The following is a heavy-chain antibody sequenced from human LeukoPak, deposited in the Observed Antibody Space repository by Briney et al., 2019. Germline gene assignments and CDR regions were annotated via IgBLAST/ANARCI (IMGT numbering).Heavy chain of an antibody. Sequence: SETLSLTCTVSGGSISSFYWSWIRQPPGKGLEWIGYFYYSGSTNYTPSLKSRVTMSVDTSKNQFSLRLSSVTAADTAVYYCARYVDVVATSDAFDIWGQGTMVTVSS. D-gene: IGHD5-12*01. J-gene: IGHJ3*02. CDR1: GGSISSFY. CDR3: ARYVDVVATSDAFDI. CDR2: FYYSGST. V-gene: IGHV4-59*01.